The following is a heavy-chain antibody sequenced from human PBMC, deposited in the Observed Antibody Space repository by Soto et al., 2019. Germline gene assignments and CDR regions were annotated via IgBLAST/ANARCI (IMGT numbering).Heavy chain of an antibody. D-gene: IGHD1-1*01. CDR2: VYHSGST. J-gene: IGHJ4*02. CDR3: AMTSTSGTRFDY. V-gene: IGHV4-4*02. Sequence: QVQLQESGPGLVKPSGTLSLTCAVSGGSISTSNWWSWVRQPPGKVLEWIGEVYHSGSTNYNPSFKSRVAMSVDKSKNQFSLKLSSVTAADTALYYCAMTSTSGTRFDYWGQGSLVTVSS. CDR1: GGSISTSNW.